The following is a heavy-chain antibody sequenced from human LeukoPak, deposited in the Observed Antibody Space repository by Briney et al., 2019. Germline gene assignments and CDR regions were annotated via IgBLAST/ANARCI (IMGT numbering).Heavy chain of an antibody. CDR3: ARGQGLQLKSGSDY. CDR1: GFTFSTYA. Sequence: GGSLRLSCAASGFTFSTYAMSWVRQAPGKGLEWVSSISSSSNYIYYADSVKGRFTISRDNAKNSLFLQMNSPRAEDTAVYYCARGQGLQLKSGSDYWGQGTLVTVSS. V-gene: IGHV3-21*01. D-gene: IGHD5-24*01. J-gene: IGHJ4*02. CDR2: ISSSSNYI.